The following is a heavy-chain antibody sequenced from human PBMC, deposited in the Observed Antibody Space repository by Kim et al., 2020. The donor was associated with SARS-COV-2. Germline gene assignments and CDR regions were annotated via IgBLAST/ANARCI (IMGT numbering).Heavy chain of an antibody. CDR3: ARDRWGCRSNSCYVNYYCEGMDG. Sequence: SVKVSCKASGDTFSSYAISWVRQAPGQGLEWMGGIIANFGTTNYAQKFQGRVTMTTDASTSTAYMELSSLRSEDTAVYYCARDRWGCRSNSCYVNYYCEGMDGWGQGTTVTVSS. D-gene: IGHD2-2*01. CDR2: IIANFGTT. V-gene: IGHV1-69*05. J-gene: IGHJ6*02. CDR1: GDTFSSYA.